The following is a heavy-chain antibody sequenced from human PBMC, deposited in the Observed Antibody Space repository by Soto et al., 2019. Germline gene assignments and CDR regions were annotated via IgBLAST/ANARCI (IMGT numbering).Heavy chain of an antibody. V-gene: IGHV1-58*01. CDR3: AYPPKYYYDSSGYYYDYYYYGMDV. CDR1: GFTFTSSA. Sequence: SVKVSCKASGFTFTSSAVQWVRQARGQRLEWIGWIVVGSGNTNYAQKFQERVTITRDMSTSTAYMELSSLRSEDAAVYYCAYPPKYYYDSSGYYYDYYYYGMDVWGQGTTVTVSS. CDR2: IVVGSGNT. J-gene: IGHJ6*02. D-gene: IGHD3-22*01.